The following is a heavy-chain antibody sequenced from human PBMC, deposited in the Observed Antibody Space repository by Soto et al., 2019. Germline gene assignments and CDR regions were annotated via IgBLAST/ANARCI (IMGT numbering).Heavy chain of an antibody. J-gene: IGHJ3*01. Sequence: GGSLRLSCTVSGFTFSDYGMHWIRQAPGKGLEWVAVIWSHGNKKYEADSVKGRFSISRDNLKNTLYLQMNNLRVEDTAVYFCVRDDNNDDNALDVWGQGTMDTVSS. CDR3: VRDDNNDDNALDV. CDR1: GFTFSDYG. V-gene: IGHV3-33*01. CDR2: IWSHGNKK. D-gene: IGHD3-9*01.